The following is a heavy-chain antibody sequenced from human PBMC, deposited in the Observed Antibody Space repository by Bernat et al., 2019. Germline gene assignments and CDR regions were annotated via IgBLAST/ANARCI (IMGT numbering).Heavy chain of an antibody. J-gene: IGHJ4*02. CDR1: GGSISSSSYY. CDR2: IYYSGTT. Sequence: QLQLQESGPGLVKPSETLSLTCTVSGGSISSSSYYWGWIRQPPGKGLEWIGSIYYSGTTYYNPSLKSRVTISVDTSKNQFSLKLSSVTAADTAVYYCARTGSVAGNFDSWGQGTLVTVSS. V-gene: IGHV4-39*01. D-gene: IGHD6-19*01. CDR3: ARTGSVAGNFDS.